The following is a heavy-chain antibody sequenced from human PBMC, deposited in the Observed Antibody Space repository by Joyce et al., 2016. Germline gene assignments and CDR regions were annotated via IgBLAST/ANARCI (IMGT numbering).Heavy chain of an antibody. J-gene: IGHJ6*02. CDR1: DFTFTNAW. CDR2: IKSKTDGGTT. Sequence: EVQLVESGGGLVKPAGSLRLSCAASDFTFTNAWMNWVRQAQGTGLEWVGRIKSKTDGGTTDYAAIVEDRFTSSRDDSKNTLYLQMNSLKTEDTAVYYCATTYCTNGVCYTGGLDVWGQGTTVTVSS. V-gene: IGHV3-15*07. D-gene: IGHD2-8*01. CDR3: ATTYCTNGVCYTGGLDV.